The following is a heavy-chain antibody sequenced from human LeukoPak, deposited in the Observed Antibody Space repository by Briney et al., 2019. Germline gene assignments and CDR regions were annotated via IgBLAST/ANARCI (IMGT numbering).Heavy chain of an antibody. CDR1: GFTFSTYE. D-gene: IGHD6-19*01. CDR3: ARRADSYYYYMDV. V-gene: IGHV3-48*03. CDR2: ISSSGSTI. J-gene: IGHJ6*03. Sequence: PGGSLRLSCAASGFTFSTYEMNWVRQAPGKGLEWVSYISSSGSTIYYADSVKGRFTISRDNAKNSLYLQMNSLRAEDTAVYYCARRADSYYYYMDVWGKGTTVTVSS.